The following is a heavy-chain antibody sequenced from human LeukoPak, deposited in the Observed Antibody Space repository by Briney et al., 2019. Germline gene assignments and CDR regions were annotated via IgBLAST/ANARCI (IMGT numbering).Heavy chain of an antibody. Sequence: GGSLRLSCAASGFTFSNYGMHWVRQAPGKGLEWVAFIWHDEGDKYYAASVKGRFTISRDNSKKMLYLQVNSLRVEDTAVYYCAKDRGGYCSGGRCDYYYYYMAVWGKGTTVTVS. D-gene: IGHD2-15*01. CDR2: IWHDEGDK. J-gene: IGHJ6*03. V-gene: IGHV3-30*02. CDR3: AKDRGGYCSGGRCDYYYYYMAV. CDR1: GFTFSNYG.